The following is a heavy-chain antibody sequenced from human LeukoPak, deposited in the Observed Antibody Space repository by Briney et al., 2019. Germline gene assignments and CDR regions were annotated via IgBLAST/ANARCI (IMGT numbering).Heavy chain of an antibody. Sequence: SVKVSCKASGGTFSSYAISWVRQAPGQGLEWMGGIIPIFGTANYAQKFQGRVTITADESTSTAYMELSSLRSEDTAVYYCARVYVYSYGPDYWGQGTLVTVSS. CDR2: IIPIFGTA. CDR1: GGTFSSYA. CDR3: ARVYVYSYGPDY. V-gene: IGHV1-69*13. D-gene: IGHD5-18*01. J-gene: IGHJ4*02.